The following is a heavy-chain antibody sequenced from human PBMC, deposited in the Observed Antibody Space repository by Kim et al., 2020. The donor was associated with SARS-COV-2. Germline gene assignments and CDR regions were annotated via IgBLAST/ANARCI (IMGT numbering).Heavy chain of an antibody. Sequence: SETLSLTCTVSGGSISSYYWSWIRQPPGKGLEWIGYIYYIGSTNYNPSLNSRVTISVDTSKNQFSLKLSSVTAADPAVYYCARQTANYVILTGYTLTLDYSGQGTLVTASS. CDR2: IYYIGST. CDR3: ARQTANYVILTGYTLTLDY. D-gene: IGHD3-9*01. V-gene: IGHV4-59*08. J-gene: IGHJ4*02. CDR1: GGSISSYY.